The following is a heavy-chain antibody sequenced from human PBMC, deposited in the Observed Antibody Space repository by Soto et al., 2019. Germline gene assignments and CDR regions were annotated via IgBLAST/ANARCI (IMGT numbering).Heavy chain of an antibody. J-gene: IGHJ4*02. D-gene: IGHD3-10*01. CDR3: ARCTMVRGVISPGLH. Sequence: QVQLVESGGGVVQPGRSLRLSCAASGFTFSSYAMHWVRQAPGKGLEWVAVISYDGSNKYYADSVKGRFTISRDNSKNTLYLQMNSLRAEDTAVYYCARCTMVRGVISPGLHWGQGTLVTVSS. CDR2: ISYDGSNK. CDR1: GFTFSSYA. V-gene: IGHV3-30-3*01.